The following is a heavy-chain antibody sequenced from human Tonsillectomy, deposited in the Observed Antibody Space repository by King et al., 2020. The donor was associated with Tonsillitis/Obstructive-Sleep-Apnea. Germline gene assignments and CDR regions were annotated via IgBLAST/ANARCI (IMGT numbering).Heavy chain of an antibody. CDR3: ARDWMDCWSGYTVNRGWFDP. D-gene: IGHD3-3*01. V-gene: IGHV1-69*04. J-gene: IGHJ5*02. CDR1: GGTFSSYA. Sequence: QLVQSGAEVKKPGSSVKVSCKASGGTFSSYAISWVRQAPGQGLEWMGRIIPILGIANYAQKFQGRVTITADKSTSTAYMELSSLRSEDTAVYYCARDWMDCWSGYTVNRGWFDPWGQGTLVTVSS. CDR2: IIPILGIA.